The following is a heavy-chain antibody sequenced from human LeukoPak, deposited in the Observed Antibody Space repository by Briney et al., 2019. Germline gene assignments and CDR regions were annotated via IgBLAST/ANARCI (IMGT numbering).Heavy chain of an antibody. Sequence: GGSLRLSGADSGFSFSSYAMHWVRQAPGTGLEWVAVISSDGSRTYYADSVKGRFTISRDNSKNMLYLQMNSLRAEDTAVYYCARDKGVGGTVGAIDYWGQGTLVTVSS. CDR1: GFSFSSYA. D-gene: IGHD1-26*01. J-gene: IGHJ4*02. CDR3: ARDKGVGGTVGAIDY. CDR2: ISSDGSRT. V-gene: IGHV3-30-3*01.